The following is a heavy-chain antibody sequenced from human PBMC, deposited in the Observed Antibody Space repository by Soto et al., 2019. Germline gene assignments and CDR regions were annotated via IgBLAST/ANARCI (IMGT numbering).Heavy chain of an antibody. D-gene: IGHD3-16*01. CDR1: GGSIISSSYY. V-gene: IGHV4-39*07. CDR3: ARGEPHFDY. J-gene: IGHJ4*02. CDR2: IYYSGST. Sequence: SEALSLTCTASGGSIISSSYYWGWIRQPPGKGLEWIGSIYYSGSTNYNPSLKSRVTISVDTSKNQFSLKLSSVTAADTAVYYCARGEPHFDYWGQGTLVPVSS.